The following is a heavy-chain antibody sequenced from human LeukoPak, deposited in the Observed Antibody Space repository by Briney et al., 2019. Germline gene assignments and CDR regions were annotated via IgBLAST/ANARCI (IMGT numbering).Heavy chain of an antibody. CDR3: VGHSDY. V-gene: IGHV3-74*01. CDR1: GFTFSDTW. J-gene: IGHJ4*02. Sequence: GGSLRLSCAASGFTFSDTWMHWVRQAPGEGLVWVSRIRSDGSDTRYAESVKGRFTIFRDNSKNMLYLQMNSLRAEDTAVYYCVGHSDYWGQGTLVTVSS. D-gene: IGHD3-16*01. CDR2: IRSDGSDT.